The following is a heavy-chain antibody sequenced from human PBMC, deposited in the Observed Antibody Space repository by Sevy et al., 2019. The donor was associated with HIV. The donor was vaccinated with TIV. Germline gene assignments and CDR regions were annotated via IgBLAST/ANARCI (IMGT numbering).Heavy chain of an antibody. V-gene: IGHV3-23*01. J-gene: IGHJ6*02. CDR3: AKVGYCRSTSCYSIYYGMDV. Sequence: GGSLRLSCAASGFTFSRNAMSWVRHAPGKGLEWASGITGSGGSTYYADSVKGRFTISRDNSKNTLYLQMNSLRVEDTAVYYCAKVGYCRSTSCYSIYYGMDVWGQGTTVTVSS. D-gene: IGHD2-2*02. CDR1: GFTFSRNA. CDR2: ITGSGGST.